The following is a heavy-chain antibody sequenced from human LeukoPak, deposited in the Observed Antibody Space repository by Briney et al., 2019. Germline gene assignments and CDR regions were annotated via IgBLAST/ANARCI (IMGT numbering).Heavy chain of an antibody. Sequence: PGGSLRLSCAASGFTFSSYAMHWVRQAPGKGLEWVAVISYDGSNKYYADSVKGRFTISRDNSKNTLYLQMNSLRAEDTAVYYCAKEPLSEEWSSPYYFDYWGQGTLVTVSS. CDR3: AKEPLSEEWSSPYYFDY. J-gene: IGHJ4*02. D-gene: IGHD3-3*01. CDR2: ISYDGSNK. V-gene: IGHV3-30-3*01. CDR1: GFTFSSYA.